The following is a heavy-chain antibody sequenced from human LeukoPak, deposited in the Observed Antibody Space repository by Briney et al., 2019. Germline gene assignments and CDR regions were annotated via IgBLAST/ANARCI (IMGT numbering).Heavy chain of an antibody. Sequence: SETLSLTCTVSSGSISSPNYYWGWIRQPAGKGLEWIGRIYTSGSTNYNPSLKSRVTMSVDTSKNQFSLKLSSVTAADTAVYYCARTVAAAGNIVFYFQHWGQGTLVTVSS. V-gene: IGHV4-4*07. CDR3: ARTVAAAGNIVFYFQH. J-gene: IGHJ1*01. D-gene: IGHD6-13*01. CDR2: IYTSGST. CDR1: SGSISSPNYY.